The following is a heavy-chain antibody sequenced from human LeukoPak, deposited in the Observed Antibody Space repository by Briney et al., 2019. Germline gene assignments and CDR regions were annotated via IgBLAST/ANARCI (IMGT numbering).Heavy chain of an antibody. J-gene: IGHJ4*02. D-gene: IGHD6-13*01. Sequence: SVKVSCKASGGTFSTYAINWVRQAPGQGLEWMGGIIPIFATTDYAQKFQGRVTITADESTSTAYMELSSLRSEDTAVYYCARGLGYSTYWGQGTLVTVSS. CDR3: ARGLGYSTY. CDR2: IIPIFATT. V-gene: IGHV1-69*13. CDR1: GGTFSTYA.